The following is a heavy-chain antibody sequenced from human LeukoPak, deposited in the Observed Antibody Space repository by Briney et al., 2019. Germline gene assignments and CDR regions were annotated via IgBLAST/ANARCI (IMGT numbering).Heavy chain of an antibody. V-gene: IGHV3-74*01. D-gene: IGHD1-1*01. J-gene: IGHJ6*03. Sequence: PGGSLRLSCAASGFTFSSYSMNWVRQAPGKGLVWVSRIKTDGSNTNYADSVKGRFTISRDNAKNSLYLQMNSLRAEDTAVYYCARDGRPYYYMDVWGKGTTVTVSS. CDR2: IKTDGSNT. CDR1: GFTFSSYS. CDR3: ARDGRPYYYMDV.